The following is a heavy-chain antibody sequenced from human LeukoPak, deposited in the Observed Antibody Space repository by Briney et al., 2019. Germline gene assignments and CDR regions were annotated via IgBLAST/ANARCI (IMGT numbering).Heavy chain of an antibody. CDR3: ARVDSTNWYDSRGYFDY. D-gene: IGHD1-1*01. Sequence: SETLSLTCTVSGGSISSYYWSWIRQPPGKGLEWIGYIYYSGSTNYNPSLKSRVAISVDTSKNQFSLKLSSVTAADTAVYYCARVDSTNWYDSRGYFDYWGQGTLVTVSS. CDR2: IYYSGST. V-gene: IGHV4-59*01. CDR1: GGSISSYY. J-gene: IGHJ4*02.